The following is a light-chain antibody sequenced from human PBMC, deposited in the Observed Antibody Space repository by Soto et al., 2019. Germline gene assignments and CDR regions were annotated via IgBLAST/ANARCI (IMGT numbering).Light chain of an antibody. CDR3: QQYNGYSWA. J-gene: IGKJ1*01. CDR2: KVS. Sequence: DIQMTQSPSTLSASVGDTVTITCRASQDLNDWLAWFQQKPGKAPNLLIYKVSNLESVVPSRFSGSGSGTEFTLTISSLQPDDFASYFCQQYNGYSWAFGQGTKAEIK. V-gene: IGKV1-5*03. CDR1: QDLNDW.